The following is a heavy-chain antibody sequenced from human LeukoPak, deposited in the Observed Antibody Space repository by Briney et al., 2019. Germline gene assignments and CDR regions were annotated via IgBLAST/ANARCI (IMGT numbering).Heavy chain of an antibody. CDR1: GFIFSSKW. V-gene: IGHV3-74*01. CDR3: ARDLLIPDSSGYYLGY. Sequence: GGSLRLSCAASGFIFSSKWIHWVRQAPGKGLEWVSRIDNGGSYTSYADSVKGRFTISRDNAKNTLYLQMNSLRAEDTAVYYCARDLLIPDSSGYYLGYWGQGTVVAVSS. CDR2: IDNGGSYT. J-gene: IGHJ4*02. D-gene: IGHD3-22*01.